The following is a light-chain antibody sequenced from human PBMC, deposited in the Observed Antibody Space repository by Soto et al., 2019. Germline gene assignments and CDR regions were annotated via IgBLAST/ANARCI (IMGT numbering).Light chain of an antibody. CDR2: EDS. J-gene: IGLJ3*02. V-gene: IGLV6-57*02. CDR3: QSYAGNNLWV. Sequence: NFMLTQPHSVWESPGKTLTISCTGNSGNIASTYVQWYQQRPGSAPTTVISEDSQRPSAVPDRFSGSIDSASNSASLTISGLKTEDEAHYSCQSYAGNNLWVFGGGTQLTVL. CDR1: SGNIASTY.